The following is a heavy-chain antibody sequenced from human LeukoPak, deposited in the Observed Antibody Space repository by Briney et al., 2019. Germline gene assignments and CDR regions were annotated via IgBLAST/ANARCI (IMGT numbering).Heavy chain of an antibody. J-gene: IGHJ4*02. D-gene: IGHD3-10*01. CDR2: INEDGSEK. CDR1: GFIFRNYW. Sequence: GGSLRLSCAAAGFIFRNYWMGWVRQAPGKGLEWVANINEDGSEKYYVDSVKGRFIISRDNAKNSLYLQMNILRAEDTAVFYCLSGSGHCGQGALVTVSS. CDR3: LSGSGH. V-gene: IGHV3-7*01.